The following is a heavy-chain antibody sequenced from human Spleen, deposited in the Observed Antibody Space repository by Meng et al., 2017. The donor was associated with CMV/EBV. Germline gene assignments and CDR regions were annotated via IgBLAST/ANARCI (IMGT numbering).Heavy chain of an antibody. CDR3: AREAGAQGYFDY. CDR1: GGSISSGSYY. Sequence: QAAPQEARPGLVKLSQTLSLPCTVSGGSISSGSYYWSWIRQPAGKGLEWIGRIYTSGSTNYNPSLKSRVTISVDTSKNQFSLKLSSVTAADTAVYYCAREAGAQGYFDYWGQGTLVTVSS. J-gene: IGHJ4*02. CDR2: IYTSGST. V-gene: IGHV4-61*02.